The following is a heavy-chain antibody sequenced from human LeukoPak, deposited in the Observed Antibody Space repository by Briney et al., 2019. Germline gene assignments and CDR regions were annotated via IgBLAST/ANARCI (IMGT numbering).Heavy chain of an antibody. CDR3: ARLSIVSNPGRYFDY. D-gene: IGHD4-11*01. CDR2: IYYSGST. Sequence: SETLSLTCTVSGGSISSSSYYWGWIRQPPGKGLEWIGSIYYSGSTYYNPSLKSRVTISVDTSKNQFSLKLSSVTAADTAVYYCARLSIVSNPGRYFDYWGQGTLVTVSS. J-gene: IGHJ4*02. V-gene: IGHV4-39*07. CDR1: GGSISSSSYY.